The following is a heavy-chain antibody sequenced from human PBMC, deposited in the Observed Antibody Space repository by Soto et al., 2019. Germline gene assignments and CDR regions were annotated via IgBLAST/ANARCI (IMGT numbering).Heavy chain of an antibody. D-gene: IGHD1-1*01. CDR1: GGSISSYC. Sequence: SSETLSLTCTVSGGSISSYCWSWIRQPPGKGLEWIGYIYYSGSTNYNPSLKSRVTISVDTSKNQFSLKLSSVTAADTAIYYCARDLYTTGTDYWGQGTLVTVSS. V-gene: IGHV4-59*12. CDR2: IYYSGST. CDR3: ARDLYTTGTDY. J-gene: IGHJ4*02.